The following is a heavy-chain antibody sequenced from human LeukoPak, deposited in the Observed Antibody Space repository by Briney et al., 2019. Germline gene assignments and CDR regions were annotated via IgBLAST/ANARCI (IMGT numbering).Heavy chain of an antibody. Sequence: GGSLRLSCAASGFTFSSFWMGWVRQAPGKGLEWVPSIKFDESEKHHVDSVEGRFTISRDNAKSSLYLQMNSLRAEDTAVYFCSRVTTNGYFECWGQGTLVTVSS. CDR3: SRVTTNGYFEC. CDR2: IKFDESEK. V-gene: IGHV3-7*04. CDR1: GFTFSSFW. D-gene: IGHD1-1*01. J-gene: IGHJ4*02.